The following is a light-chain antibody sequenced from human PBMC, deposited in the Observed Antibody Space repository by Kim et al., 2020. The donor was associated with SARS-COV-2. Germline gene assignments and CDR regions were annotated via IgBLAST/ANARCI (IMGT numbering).Light chain of an antibody. Sequence: SVSPGESAVFSCLAIQSVATSLSWYQQKPGQPPRLLLIDAYMATGIPVRFTGSVSGTDFTLTISSLEPEDYGIYYCQQRGDWPLIFGGGTNVDIK. CDR3: QQRGDWPLI. CDR2: DA. J-gene: IGKJ4*01. CDR1: QSVATS. V-gene: IGKV3-11*01.